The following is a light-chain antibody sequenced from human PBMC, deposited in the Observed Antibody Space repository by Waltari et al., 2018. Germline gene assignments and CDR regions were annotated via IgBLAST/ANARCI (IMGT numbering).Light chain of an antibody. CDR2: GAS. J-gene: IGKJ2*01. V-gene: IGKV3-20*01. CDR1: QSVSSSY. CDR3: QQHGTSPFT. Sequence: EIVLTHSPGTLSLSPGERATLSCRASQSVSSSYLAWYQQKPGQAPRLLIYGASSRATGIPDRISGSGSGTDFTLTLSSLEPEDFAVYYCQQHGTSPFTFGQGTKVEIK.